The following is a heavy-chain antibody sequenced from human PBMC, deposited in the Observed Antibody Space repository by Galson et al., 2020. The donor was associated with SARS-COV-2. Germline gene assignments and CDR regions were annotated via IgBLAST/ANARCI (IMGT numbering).Heavy chain of an antibody. V-gene: IGHV3-33*01. CDR3: ARDLAVAGTEDY. J-gene: IGHJ4*02. CDR2: IWYDGSNK. D-gene: IGHD6-19*01. Sequence: GESLKISCAASGFTFSSYGMHWVRQAPGKGLEWVAVIWYDGSNKYYADSVKGRFTISRDNSKNTLYLQMNSLRAEDTAVYYCARDLAVAGTEDYWGQGTLVTVSS. CDR1: GFTFSSYG.